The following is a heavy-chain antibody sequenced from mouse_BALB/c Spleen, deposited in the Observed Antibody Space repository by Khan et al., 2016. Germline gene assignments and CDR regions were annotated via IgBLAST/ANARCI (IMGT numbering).Heavy chain of an antibody. V-gene: IGHV9-2-1*01. Sequence: QIQLVQSGLELKKPGETVKISCKASGYTFTDYSMHWVKQAPGKGLKWMDWINTETGESRYADDFKGRFAISLETSATTAYLQINNLKNEDTATYFCARWHTATPFDYWGQGTILTVSS. CDR2: INTETGES. D-gene: IGHD1-2*01. CDR3: ARWHTATPFDY. J-gene: IGHJ2*01. CDR1: GYTFTDYS.